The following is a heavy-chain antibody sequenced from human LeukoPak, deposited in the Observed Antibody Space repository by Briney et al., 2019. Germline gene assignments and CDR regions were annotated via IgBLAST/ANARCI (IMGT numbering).Heavy chain of an antibody. Sequence: SETLSLTCDVSGGSIRSYYWGWVRQPAGKGLEWIGRIYTTGTTDFNPSLKSRLTMSVDTSKNQFSLNLTSVTAADTAVYFCARQGYTAAYYFLDFCSPGTLVTVSS. J-gene: IGHJ4*01. CDR3: ARQGYTAAYYFLDF. CDR2: IYTTGTT. D-gene: IGHD2/OR15-2a*01. V-gene: IGHV4-4*07. CDR1: GGSIRSYY.